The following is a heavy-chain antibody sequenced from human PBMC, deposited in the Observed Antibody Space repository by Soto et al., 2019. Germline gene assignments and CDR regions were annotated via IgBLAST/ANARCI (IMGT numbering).Heavy chain of an antibody. J-gene: IGHJ6*02. CDR2: ISNSGSI. CDR1: GGPIGSGNYY. Sequence: QMQLQESGPGLVRPSQTLSLSCTVSGGPIGSGNYYWNWIRQHPGKGLEWIGNISNSGSISYNPSLKSRVTISADTSKNQFSVNLSSVTAADTAVCFCARDRGFGMDLWGHGTTVIVSS. V-gene: IGHV4-31*03. CDR3: ARDRGFGMDL.